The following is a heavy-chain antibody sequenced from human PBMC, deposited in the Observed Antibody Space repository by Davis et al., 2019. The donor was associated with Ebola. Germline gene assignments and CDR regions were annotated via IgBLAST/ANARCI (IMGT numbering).Heavy chain of an antibody. D-gene: IGHD3-3*01. Sequence: ASVKVSCKASGYTFTGYYMHWVRQAPGQGLEWMGWINPNSGGTNYAQKFQGKVTMTRDTSISTAYMELSRLRSDDTAVYYCARNYDFFLTTLSMDVWGQGTTVTVSS. CDR1: GYTFTGYY. CDR3: ARNYDFFLTTLSMDV. V-gene: IGHV1-2*02. J-gene: IGHJ6*02. CDR2: INPNSGGT.